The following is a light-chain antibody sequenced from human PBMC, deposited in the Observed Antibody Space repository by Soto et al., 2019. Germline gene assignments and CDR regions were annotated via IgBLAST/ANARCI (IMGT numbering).Light chain of an antibody. CDR3: QQRSNWPRYT. J-gene: IGKJ2*01. Sequence: EIVLTQSPATLSLSPGERATLSCRASQSVSSYLAWYQQKPGQAPRLLIYDASNRATGIPARFSGSGSGTEFTLTISSLETEDFAVYYCQQRSNWPRYTFGQGTKLEIK. CDR2: DAS. V-gene: IGKV3-11*01. CDR1: QSVSSY.